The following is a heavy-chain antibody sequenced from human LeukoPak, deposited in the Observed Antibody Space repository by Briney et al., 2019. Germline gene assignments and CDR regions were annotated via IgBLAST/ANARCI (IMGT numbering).Heavy chain of an antibody. Sequence: ASVKVSCKASGYTFTSYAMHWVRQAPGQRLEWMGWINAGNGNTKYSQEFQGRVTITRDTSASTAYMELSSLRSEDMAVYYCARDGYSSGWLAYWGQGTLVTVSS. V-gene: IGHV1-3*03. J-gene: IGHJ4*02. D-gene: IGHD6-19*01. CDR3: ARDGYSSGWLAY. CDR1: GYTFTSYA. CDR2: INAGNGNT.